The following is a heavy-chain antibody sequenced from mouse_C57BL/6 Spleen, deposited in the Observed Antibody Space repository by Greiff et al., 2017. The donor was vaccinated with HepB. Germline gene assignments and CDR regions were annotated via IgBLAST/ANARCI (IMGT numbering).Heavy chain of an antibody. CDR1: GFTFSSYA. V-gene: IGHV5-4*01. J-gene: IGHJ4*01. CDR3: ARDTDGNYAYYAMDY. Sequence: DVKLVESGGGLVKPGGSLKLSCAASGFTFSSYAMSWVRQTPEKRLEWVATISDGGSYTYYPDNVKGRFTIFRDNAKNNLYLQMSHLKSEDTAMYYCARDTDGNYAYYAMDYWGQGTSVTVSS. CDR2: ISDGGSYT. D-gene: IGHD2-1*01.